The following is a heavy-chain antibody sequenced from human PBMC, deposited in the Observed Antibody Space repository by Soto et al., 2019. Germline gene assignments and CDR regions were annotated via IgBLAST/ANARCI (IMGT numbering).Heavy chain of an antibody. CDR1: GYTFTSYG. D-gene: IGHD5-18*01. CDR2: ISAYNGNT. CDR3: ARALPLYSSGYFWPLVY. J-gene: IGHJ4*02. Sequence: QVQLVQSGAEVKKPGASVKVSCKASGYTFTSYGISWVRQAPGQGLEWMGWISAYNGNTNYAQKLQGRVTMTTDTSTSTAYMELRSLRSDDTAVYYCARALPLYSSGYFWPLVYWGQGTLVTVSS. V-gene: IGHV1-18*01.